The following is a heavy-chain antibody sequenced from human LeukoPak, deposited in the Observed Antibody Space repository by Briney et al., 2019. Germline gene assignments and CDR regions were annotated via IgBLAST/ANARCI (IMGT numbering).Heavy chain of an antibody. V-gene: IGHV1-2*02. CDR3: AKDRSSHIVAGTFTEDY. CDR1: GYTFTGYY. J-gene: IGHJ4*02. CDR2: INPNSGGT. Sequence: ASVKVSCKASGYTFTGYYMHWVRQAPGQGLEWMGWINPNSGGTNYAQKFQGRVTMTRDTSISTAYMELSRLRAEDTALYYCAKDRSSHIVAGTFTEDYWGQGTLVTVSS. D-gene: IGHD6-19*01.